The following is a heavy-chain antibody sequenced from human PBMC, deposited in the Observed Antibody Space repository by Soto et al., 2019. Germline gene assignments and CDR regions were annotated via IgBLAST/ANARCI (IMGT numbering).Heavy chain of an antibody. CDR1: GGSISSSSYY. V-gene: IGHV4-39*01. CDR2: IYYSGST. CDR3: ASQDSSGYYYPPNYYYYGMDV. Sequence: QLQLQESGPGLVKPSETLSLTCTVSGGSISSSSYYWGWIRQPPGKGLEWIGSIYYSGSTYYNPSLKSRVTISVDTSKNQFSLKLSSVTAADTAVYYCASQDSSGYYYPPNYYYYGMDVWGQGTTVTVSS. J-gene: IGHJ6*02. D-gene: IGHD3-22*01.